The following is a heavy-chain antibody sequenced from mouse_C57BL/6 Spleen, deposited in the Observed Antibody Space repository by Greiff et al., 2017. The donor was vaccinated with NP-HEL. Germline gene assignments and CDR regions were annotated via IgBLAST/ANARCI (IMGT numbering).Heavy chain of an antibody. V-gene: IGHV1-5*01. CDR2: IYPGNSDT. Sequence: VQLQQSGTVLARPGASVKMSCKTSGYTFTSYWMHWVKQRPGQGLEWIGAIYPGNSDTSYNQKFKGKAKLTAVTSASTAYMELSSLTNEDSAVYYCTRLGITTVVGEDAMDYWGQGTSVTVSS. CDR1: GYTFTSYW. CDR3: TRLGITTVVGEDAMDY. J-gene: IGHJ4*01. D-gene: IGHD1-1*01.